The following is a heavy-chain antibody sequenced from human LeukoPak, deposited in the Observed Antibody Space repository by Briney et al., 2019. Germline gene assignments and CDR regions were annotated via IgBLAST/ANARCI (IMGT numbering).Heavy chain of an antibody. CDR3: ARDVEIVVSGYYFDY. CDR1: GGTFSSYA. J-gene: IGHJ4*02. D-gene: IGHD2-2*01. Sequence: SVKVSCKASGGTFSSYAISWVRQAPGQGLEWMGGIIPIFGTANYAQKFQGRVTITTDESTSTAYMELRSLRSDDTAVYYCARDVEIVVSGYYFDYWGQGTLVTVSS. CDR2: IIPIFGTA. V-gene: IGHV1-69*05.